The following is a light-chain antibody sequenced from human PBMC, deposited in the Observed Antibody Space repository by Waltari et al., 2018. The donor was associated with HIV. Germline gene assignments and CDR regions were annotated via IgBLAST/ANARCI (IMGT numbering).Light chain of an antibody. J-gene: IGLJ3*02. CDR1: SGSIASNY. Sequence: NFILTQTHSVSASPGETVIISCTRSSGSIASNYAHWFQQRPGAAPTTISYEDNQRSSAIPGRFAGAIDTSSNSASLTISGLKTEDEADYYCQSLNDNNEWVFGGGTKVTVL. V-gene: IGLV6-57*03. CDR3: QSLNDNNEWV. CDR2: EDN.